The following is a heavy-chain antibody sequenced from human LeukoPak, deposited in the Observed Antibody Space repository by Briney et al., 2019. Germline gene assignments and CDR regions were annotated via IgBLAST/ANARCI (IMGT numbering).Heavy chain of an antibody. V-gene: IGHV4-61*05. CDR1: GGSISSSSYY. CDR2: IYYSGST. J-gene: IGHJ5*02. CDR3: ARPRYCSSTSCYEVDP. Sequence: SEALSLTCTVSGGSISSSSYYWGWIRQPPGKGLEWIGYIYYSGSTNYNPSLKSRVTISVDTSKNQFSLKLSSVTAADTAVYYCARPRYCSSTSCYEVDPWGQGTLVTVSS. D-gene: IGHD2-2*01.